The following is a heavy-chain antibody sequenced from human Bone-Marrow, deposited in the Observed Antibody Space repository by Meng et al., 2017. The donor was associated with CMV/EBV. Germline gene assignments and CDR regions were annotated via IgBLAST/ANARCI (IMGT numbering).Heavy chain of an antibody. Sequence: SGFAFISYAISWVRQAPGKGLEWVSLIYGSGDTTYYADSVRGRFTISRDNSKNTLYLQMNGLRADDTAVYSCAKMWGSGTYFNFFDFWGRGTLVTVSS. CDR1: GFAFISYA. CDR3: AKMWGSGTYFNFFDF. J-gene: IGHJ4*02. D-gene: IGHD3-10*01. CDR2: IYGSGDTT. V-gene: IGHV3-23*01.